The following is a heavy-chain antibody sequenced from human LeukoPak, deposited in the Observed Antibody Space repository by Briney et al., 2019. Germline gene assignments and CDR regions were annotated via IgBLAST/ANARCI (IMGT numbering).Heavy chain of an antibody. J-gene: IGHJ4*02. CDR3: ARDKEAAVDFWSGYYPL. D-gene: IGHD3-3*01. Sequence: GGSLRLSCAASGFISSSYWMGWVRQAPGKGLEWVANIKRDGSERYYVDSVKGRFTISRDNAQNSLYLQMNSLRDEDTGVYYCARDKEAAVDFWSGYYPLWGQGTLVTVSS. V-gene: IGHV3-7*01. CDR2: IKRDGSER. CDR1: GFISSSYW.